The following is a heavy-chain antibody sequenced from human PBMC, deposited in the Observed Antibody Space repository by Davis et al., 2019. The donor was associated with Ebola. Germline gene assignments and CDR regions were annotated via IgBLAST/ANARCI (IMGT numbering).Heavy chain of an antibody. Sequence: AASVKVSCKASGGTFSTYDINWVRQAPGQGLEWMGRIIPMVGTATYAQKFQGRVTITADKSTSTAYMEMSGLRSEDTAVYYCARDLGRYDDHWGQGTQVTVSS. J-gene: IGHJ4*02. D-gene: IGHD1-26*01. CDR1: GGTFSTYD. V-gene: IGHV1-69*04. CDR3: ARDLGRYDDH. CDR2: IIPMVGTA.